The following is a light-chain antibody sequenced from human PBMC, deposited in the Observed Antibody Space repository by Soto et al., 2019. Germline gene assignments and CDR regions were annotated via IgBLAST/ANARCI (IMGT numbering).Light chain of an antibody. CDR3: HQRQSWPRT. V-gene: IGKV3D-15*01. CDR2: GAS. CDR1: QSVSSN. Sequence: EIVMTQAPATLSVSPLERATLSCRASQSVSSNLAWYQQRPGQAPRLLIYGASTRATGIPVRFSGSGSGTDFTLTISDVQPEDFALYYCHQRQSWPRTFGQGTKVDIK. J-gene: IGKJ1*01.